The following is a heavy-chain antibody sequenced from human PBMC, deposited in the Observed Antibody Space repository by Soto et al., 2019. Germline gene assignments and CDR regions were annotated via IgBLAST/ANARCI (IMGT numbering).Heavy chain of an antibody. J-gene: IGHJ6*02. Sequence: SETLSLTNAVYGGSCVDYYWRWIRQHPGKGLEWIGEINHSGSTNYNPSLKSRVTISVDTSKNQFSLKLSSVTAADTAVYYCARGRGVAAAGTEYYYYGMDVWVQGTTVTVSS. CDR1: GGSCVDYY. D-gene: IGHD6-13*01. V-gene: IGHV4-34*01. CDR2: INHSGST. CDR3: ARGRGVAAAGTEYYYYGMDV.